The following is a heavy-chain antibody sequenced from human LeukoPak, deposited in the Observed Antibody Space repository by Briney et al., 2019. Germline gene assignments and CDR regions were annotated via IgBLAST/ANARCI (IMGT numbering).Heavy chain of an antibody. CDR3: AKDSDVGAFSYFDY. CDR1: GFTFDYYA. J-gene: IGHJ4*02. Sequence: GRSLRLSCAASGFTFDYYAMHWVRQAPGKGLEWVSGISWNSGRMGYADYVKGRFTISRDNAKNSLYLQMNSLRAEDTALYYCAKDSDVGAFSYFDYWGQGTLVTVSS. V-gene: IGHV3-9*01. CDR2: ISWNSGRM. D-gene: IGHD1-26*01.